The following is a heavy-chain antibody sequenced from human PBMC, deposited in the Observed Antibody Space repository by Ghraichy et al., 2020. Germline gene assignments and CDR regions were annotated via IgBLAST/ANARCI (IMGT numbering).Heavy chain of an antibody. D-gene: IGHD3-22*01. CDR2: INPSGGST. CDR1: GYTFTSYY. CDR3: ARDPGSRSKYYYDRGFDP. V-gene: IGHV1-46*01. J-gene: IGHJ5*02. Sequence: ASVKVSCKASGYTFTSYYMHWVRQAPGQGLEWMGIINPSGGSTSYAQKFQGRVTMTRDTSTSTVYMELSSLRSEDTAVYYCARDPGSRSKYYYDRGFDPWGQGTLVTVSS.